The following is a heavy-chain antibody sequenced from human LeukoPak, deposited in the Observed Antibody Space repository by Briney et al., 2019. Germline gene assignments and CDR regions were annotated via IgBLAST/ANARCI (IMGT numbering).Heavy chain of an antibody. V-gene: IGHV4-59*04. CDR1: GGSISSYY. CDR3: ARLPTGFPNWFAP. CDR2: ISSGGDT. J-gene: IGHJ5*02. D-gene: IGHD4-17*01. Sequence: SETLSLTCTVSGGSISSYYWSWIRQPPGQGLEWIGTISSGGDTYYNPSLQSRVIMSVDTSKSQFSLTLISVTAADTALYYCARLPTGFPNWFAPWGQGILVTVSS.